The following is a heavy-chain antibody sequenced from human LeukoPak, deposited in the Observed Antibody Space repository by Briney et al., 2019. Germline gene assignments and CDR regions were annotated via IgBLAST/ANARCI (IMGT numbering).Heavy chain of an antibody. CDR3: ARQGGSNSPYYYYYMDV. CDR2: IYHSGTP. D-gene: IGHD6-13*01. CDR1: GYSISSGYY. V-gene: IGHV4-38-2*01. J-gene: IGHJ6*03. Sequence: PSETLSLTCAVSGYSISSGYYWGWFRQPPGKGPEWIGCIYHSGTPYYNPSLKSRVTISVDTSKNQFSLMISSVTAADTAVYYCARQGGSNSPYYYYYMDVWGKGTTITVSS.